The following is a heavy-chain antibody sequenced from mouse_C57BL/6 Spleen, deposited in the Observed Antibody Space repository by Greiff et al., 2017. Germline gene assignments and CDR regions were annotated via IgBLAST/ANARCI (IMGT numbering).Heavy chain of an antibody. CDR1: GFNIKDDY. CDR3: TTSYSKGYFDV. Sequence: VQLQQSGAELVRPGASVKLSCTASGFNIKDDYMHWVKQRPEQGLEWIGWIDPENGDTEYASKFQGKATITADTSSNTAYLQLSSLTSEDTAVYYCTTSYSKGYFDVWGTGTTVTVSS. J-gene: IGHJ1*03. V-gene: IGHV14-4*01. D-gene: IGHD2-5*01. CDR2: IDPENGDT.